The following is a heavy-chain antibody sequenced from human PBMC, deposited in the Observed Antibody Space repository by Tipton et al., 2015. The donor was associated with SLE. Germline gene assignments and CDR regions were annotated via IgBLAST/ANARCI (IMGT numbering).Heavy chain of an antibody. CDR1: VDSVKSRY. Sequence: TLSLTCTVSVDSVKSRYWIWVRQPAGRGLEWLAYRFHDGNINYNPSLKTRLTMSVDTSRDQFSLNLNSVTAADTALYFCARGVAERLGLDFWGQGSLVTVSS. V-gene: IGHV4-59*02. J-gene: IGHJ4*02. CDR2: RFHDGNI. CDR3: ARGVAERLGLDF. D-gene: IGHD6-19*01.